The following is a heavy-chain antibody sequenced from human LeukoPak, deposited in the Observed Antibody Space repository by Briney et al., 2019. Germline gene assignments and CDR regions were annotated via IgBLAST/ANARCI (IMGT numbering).Heavy chain of an antibody. CDR1: GGSISSRNYF. CDR2: IDTSGST. Sequence: PSQTLSLTCTVSGGSISSRNYFWTWIRQPAGKGLEWIGHIDTSGSTKYNPSLETRVTISVDTSKKQFSLKLRSVTAADTAVYYCARVIQHRNWCFDLWGRGTLVPVSS. J-gene: IGHJ2*01. D-gene: IGHD2-21*01. V-gene: IGHV4-61*09. CDR3: ARVIQHRNWCFDL.